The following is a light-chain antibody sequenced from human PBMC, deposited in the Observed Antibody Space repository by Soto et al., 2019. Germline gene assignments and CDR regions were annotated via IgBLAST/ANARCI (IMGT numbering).Light chain of an antibody. CDR3: QQYGSSPEYT. Sequence: EIVLTQSPGTLSLSPGERATLSCRASQSVSSSYLAWYQQKPGQAPRLLIYGASSRATGIPDRFSGSGSGTDFPLTISRLEPEDFAVYYCQQYGSSPEYTFGQGTKLEIQ. V-gene: IGKV3-20*01. CDR2: GAS. CDR1: QSVSSSY. J-gene: IGKJ2*01.